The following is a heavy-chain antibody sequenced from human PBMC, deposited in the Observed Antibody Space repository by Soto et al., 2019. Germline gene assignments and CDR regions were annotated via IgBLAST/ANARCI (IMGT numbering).Heavy chain of an antibody. D-gene: IGHD3-3*01. CDR1: GFTFSSYA. Sequence: PGGSLRLSCAGSGFTFSSYAMSWVRQAPGKGLEWVSAISGSGGSTYYADSVEGRFTISRDNAKNTLYLQMNSLRAGDTAVYYCARGDYECGSGYYSHYYYRYVWAKGTTVPVSS. CDR2: ISGSGGST. CDR3: ARGDYECGSGYYSHYYYRYV. V-gene: IGHV3-23*01. J-gene: IGHJ6*03.